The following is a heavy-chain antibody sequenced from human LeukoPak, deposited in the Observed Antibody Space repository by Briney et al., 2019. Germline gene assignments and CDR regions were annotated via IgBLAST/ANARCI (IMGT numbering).Heavy chain of an antibody. V-gene: IGHV3-23*01. Sequence: GGSLRLSCAASGFTFRKHAMSWVRQAPGEGLEWVSAITGSGGSTYYAGSVKGRFTISRDNSKNTVYLQMESLRAEDTAVYYCAKDQGHNPTVSDYWGQGTLVTVSS. CDR1: GFTFRKHA. J-gene: IGHJ4*02. CDR2: ITGSGGST. CDR3: AKDQGHNPTVSDY. D-gene: IGHD4-17*01.